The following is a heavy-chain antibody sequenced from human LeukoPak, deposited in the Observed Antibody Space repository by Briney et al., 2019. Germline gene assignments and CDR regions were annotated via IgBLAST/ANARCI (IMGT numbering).Heavy chain of an antibody. J-gene: IGHJ4*02. D-gene: IGHD2-15*01. CDR1: GFTFSSYA. CDR3: AKSVISVVAASPLDY. CDR2: ISGSGGST. Sequence: GGSLRLSCAASGFTFSSYAMSWVRQAPGKGLEWVSAISGSGGSTYYADSVKGRFTISRDNSKNTLYLQMNSLRAEDTAVYYCAKSVISVVAASPLDYWGQGTLVTVSS. V-gene: IGHV3-23*01.